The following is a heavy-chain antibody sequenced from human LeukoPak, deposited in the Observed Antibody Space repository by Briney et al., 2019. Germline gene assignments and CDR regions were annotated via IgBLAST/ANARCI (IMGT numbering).Heavy chain of an antibody. D-gene: IGHD3-10*01. CDR3: ARTMVRGANDS. CDR2: INPSGGST. CDR1: GYTFTSYY. J-gene: IGHJ4*02. Sequence: ASVKVSCKASGYTFTSYYMHWGRQAPGQGLELVGIINPSGGSTSYAQKFQGRVTMTRDTSTSTVYMELSTLRSEETAVYYCARTMVRGANDSWGQGTLVTVSS. V-gene: IGHV1-46*01.